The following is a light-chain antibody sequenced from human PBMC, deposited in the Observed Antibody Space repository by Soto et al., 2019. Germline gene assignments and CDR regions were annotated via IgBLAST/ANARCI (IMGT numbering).Light chain of an antibody. J-gene: IGKJ4*01. CDR3: QEYHYRPPIT. Sequence: EIVMTQSPATLSVSAWESATLSCMARQSVSSDLAWYQHKPGHAPRLLIYGASSRATGIPVTFTVSGSATEFTLTIARMPSEESAVYNRQEYHYRPPITFSGGTKVDIK. V-gene: IGKV3-15*01. CDR2: GAS. CDR1: QSVSSD.